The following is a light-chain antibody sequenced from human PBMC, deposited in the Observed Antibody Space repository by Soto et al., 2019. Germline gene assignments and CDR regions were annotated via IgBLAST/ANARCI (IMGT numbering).Light chain of an antibody. V-gene: IGKV3-11*01. CDR3: QQYINWPRT. CDR1: QSVSSY. CDR2: DAS. J-gene: IGKJ1*01. Sequence: EIMLTQSPATLSLSPGERATLSCRASQSVSSYLAWYQQKPGQAPRLLIYDASNRATGIPARFIGSGSGTEFTLTISSLQSEDFAVYYCQQYINWPRTFGQGTKVDIK.